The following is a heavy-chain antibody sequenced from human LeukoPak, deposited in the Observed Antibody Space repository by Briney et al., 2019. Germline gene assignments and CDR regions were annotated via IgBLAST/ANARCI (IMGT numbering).Heavy chain of an antibody. J-gene: IGHJ1*01. D-gene: IGHD2-21*02. CDR3: ARGPPVVTAILVSVYFQH. V-gene: IGHV4-39*01. Sequence: PSEILSLTCTVSGGSISSSSYYWGWIRQPPGKGLEWIGSIYYSGSTYYNPSLKSRVTISVDTSKNQFSLKLSSVTAADTAVYYCARGPPVVTAILVSVYFQHWGQGTLVTVSS. CDR1: GGSISSSSYY. CDR2: IYYSGST.